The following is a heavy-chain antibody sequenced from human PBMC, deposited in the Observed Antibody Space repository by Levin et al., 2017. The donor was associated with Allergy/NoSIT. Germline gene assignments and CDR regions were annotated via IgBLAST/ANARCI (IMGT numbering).Heavy chain of an antibody. Sequence: LSLTCAASGFTFSSNAMNWVRQAPGKGLEWVSGISGSDGSAYYADSVKGRFTISRDNSKNTLYLQMNSLRAEDTAVYYCAKRDCSGGSCYSDHWGQGTLVTVSS. D-gene: IGHD2-15*01. CDR2: ISGSDGSA. CDR1: GFTFSSNA. CDR3: AKRDCSGGSCYSDH. J-gene: IGHJ4*02. V-gene: IGHV3-23*01.